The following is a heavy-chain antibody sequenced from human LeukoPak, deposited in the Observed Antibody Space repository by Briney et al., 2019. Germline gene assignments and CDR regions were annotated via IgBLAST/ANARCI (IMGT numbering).Heavy chain of an antibody. CDR2: TSSGSSYI. Sequence: GGALRLSCVASGFTFSTYSMNWVRQAPGEGLGVISSTSSGSSYISYADSVKGRFTVSRDNAKNSLYLQMNSLRAEDTAVYYCASIYGDNAVDFWGQGTLVTVSS. J-gene: IGHJ4*02. CDR1: GFTFSTYS. D-gene: IGHD4-17*01. V-gene: IGHV3-21*01. CDR3: ASIYGDNAVDF.